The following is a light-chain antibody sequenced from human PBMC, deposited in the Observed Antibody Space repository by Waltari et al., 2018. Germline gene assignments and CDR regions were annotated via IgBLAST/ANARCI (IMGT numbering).Light chain of an antibody. CDR1: TFPRKY. Sequence: SYELTQPPSVSVSPGQTARITCSGATFPRKYAYWYQQKSGQAPVLVIFEDNKRPSRLPERFSGSISGTMATLTISGAQVEDEADYYCYSTDSSSKGVFGAGTKVTVL. CDR2: EDN. J-gene: IGLJ1*01. V-gene: IGLV3-10*01. CDR3: YSTDSSSKGV.